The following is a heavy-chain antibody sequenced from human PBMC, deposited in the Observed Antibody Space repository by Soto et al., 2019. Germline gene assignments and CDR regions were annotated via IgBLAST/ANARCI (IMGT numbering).Heavy chain of an antibody. J-gene: IGHJ4*02. CDR2: IYYSGST. CDR3: ARHGSSWGYYFDY. Sequence: QVQLQESGPGLVKPSETLSLTCTVSGGSISSYYWSWIRQPPGKGLEWIGYIYYSGSTNYSPSLKSRVTISVDTSKNQFSLKLSSVTAADTAVYYCARHGSSWGYYFDYWGQGTLVTDSS. V-gene: IGHV4-59*08. D-gene: IGHD6-13*01. CDR1: GGSISSYY.